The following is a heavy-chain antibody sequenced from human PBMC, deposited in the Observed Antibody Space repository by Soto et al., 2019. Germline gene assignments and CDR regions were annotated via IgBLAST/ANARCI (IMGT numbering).Heavy chain of an antibody. CDR2: IIPIFGTA. CDR3: AREITMVRGVYYYYGMDV. CDR1: GGTFSTYA. D-gene: IGHD3-10*01. Sequence: SVKVSCKASGGTFSTYAISWVRQAPGQGLEWMAVIIPIFGTASYAQEFQGRVTMTRDKSTSTVYMELSSLRSEDTAVYDCAREITMVRGVYYYYGMDVWGQGTTVTVSS. J-gene: IGHJ6*02. V-gene: IGHV1-69*05.